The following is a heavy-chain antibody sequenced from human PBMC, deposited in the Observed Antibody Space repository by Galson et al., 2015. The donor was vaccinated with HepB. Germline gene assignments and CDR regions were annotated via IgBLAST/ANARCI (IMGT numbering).Heavy chain of an antibody. CDR1: GYTFIHFY. CDR2: INPDSGGT. CDR3: VRIGNSGWYTS. Sequence: SVKVSCKASGYTFIHFYMHWVRQAPGQGLEWRGRINPDSGGTNYAQKFQGRVTMTRDTSISTAYMELSRLTSDDTAIYYCVRIGNSGWYTSWGQGTLVTVSS. J-gene: IGHJ5*02. D-gene: IGHD6-19*01. V-gene: IGHV1-2*06.